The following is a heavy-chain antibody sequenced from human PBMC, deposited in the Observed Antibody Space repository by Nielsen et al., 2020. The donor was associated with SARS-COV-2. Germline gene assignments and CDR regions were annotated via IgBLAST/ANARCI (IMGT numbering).Heavy chain of an antibody. J-gene: IGHJ4*02. V-gene: IGHV4-34*01. CDR1: GGSFSGYY. D-gene: IGHD3-9*01. CDR3: ARGRSSWLPSLPTIYTYYFDY. Sequence: SETLSLTCAVYGGSFSGYYWSWIRQPPGKGLEWIGEINHSGSTNYNPSLKSRVTISVDTSKNQFSLKLSSVTAADTAVYYCARGRSSWLPSLPTIYTYYFDYWGQGTLVTVSS. CDR2: INHSGST.